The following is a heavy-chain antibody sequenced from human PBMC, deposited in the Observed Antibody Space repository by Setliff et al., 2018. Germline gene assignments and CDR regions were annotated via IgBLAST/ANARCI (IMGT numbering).Heavy chain of an antibody. CDR2: MNPNSGNT. CDR1: GYTFTSYD. CDR3: ARAQSWSGGPYYFDN. V-gene: IGHV1-8*02. J-gene: IGHJ4*02. D-gene: IGHD3-3*01. Sequence: GASVKVSCKASGYTFTSYDINWVRQATGQGLEWMGWMNPNSGNTGYAQKFQGRVTMTRNTSISTAYMDLSSLRFEDTAVYYCARAQSWSGGPYYFDNWGQGTLVTGSS.